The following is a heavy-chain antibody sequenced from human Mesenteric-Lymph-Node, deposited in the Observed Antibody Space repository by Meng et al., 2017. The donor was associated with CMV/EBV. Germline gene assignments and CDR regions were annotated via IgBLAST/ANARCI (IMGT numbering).Heavy chain of an antibody. CDR2: IYRGGSST. D-gene: IGHD3-3*01. J-gene: IGHJ4*02. CDR3: ATPYNDFWSGYYAH. Sequence: SGFTFSSRAMSWVRQAPGKGLEWVSVIYRGGSSTFYADSVKGRFTISRDDSKNTLFLQMNSLRAEDTAVYYCATPYNDFWSGYYAHWGQGTLVTVSS. CDR1: GFTFSSRA. V-gene: IGHV3-23*03.